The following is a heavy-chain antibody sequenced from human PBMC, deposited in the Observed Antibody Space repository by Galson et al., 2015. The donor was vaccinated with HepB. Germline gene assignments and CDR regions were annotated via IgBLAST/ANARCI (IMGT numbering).Heavy chain of an antibody. CDR2: IIPILGIA. CDR3: ARDLGMIVARSHFDL. Sequence: QSGAEVKKPGESLKISCKASGGTFSSYAISWVRQAPGQGLEWMGRIIPILGIANYAQKFQGRVTITADKSTSTAYMELSSLRSEDTAVYYCARDLGMIVARSHFDLWGRGTLVTVSS. CDR1: GGTFSSYA. D-gene: IGHD3-22*01. J-gene: IGHJ2*01. V-gene: IGHV1-69*04.